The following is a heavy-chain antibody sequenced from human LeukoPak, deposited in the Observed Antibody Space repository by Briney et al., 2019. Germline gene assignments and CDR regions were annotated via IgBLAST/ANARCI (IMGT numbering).Heavy chain of an antibody. CDR2: IYPGDSDT. J-gene: IGHJ1*01. CDR1: GYSFTSYW. CDR3: ARPYCSGGSCFGYFQH. V-gene: IGHV5-51*01. D-gene: IGHD2-15*01. Sequence: GESLKISCKGSGYSFTSYWIGWVRQMPGKGLEWMGIIYPGDSDTRYSPSFQGQVTISADKSISTAYLQWSSLKASDTAMYYCARPYCSGGSCFGYFQHWGQGTLVTVSS.